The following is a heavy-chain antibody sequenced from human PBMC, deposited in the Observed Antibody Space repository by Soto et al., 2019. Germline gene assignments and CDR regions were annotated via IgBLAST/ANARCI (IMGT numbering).Heavy chain of an antibody. V-gene: IGHV3-48*03. CDR1: RFTFSGYE. CDR3: ARARGGGFDDYFDY. Sequence: EVQLVESGGGLVQPGGSLRLSCAGSRFTFSGYEMNWVRQAPGKGLEWVSYISSSGSIIYYADSVKGRFTISRDNAKNLLYLQMHSLRVEDTAVYYCARARGGGFDDYFDYCGQGTLITVSS. J-gene: IGHJ4*02. D-gene: IGHD3-16*01. CDR2: ISSSGSII.